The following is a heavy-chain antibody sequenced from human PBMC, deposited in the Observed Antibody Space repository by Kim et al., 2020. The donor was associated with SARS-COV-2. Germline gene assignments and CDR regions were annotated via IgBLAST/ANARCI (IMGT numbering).Heavy chain of an antibody. CDR1: GFTFSNAW. J-gene: IGHJ4*01. CDR2: IKSKTDGGTT. V-gene: IGHV3-15*05. Sequence: GGSLRLSCAASGFTFSNAWMSWVRQAPGKGLEWVGRIKSKTDGGTTDYAAPVKGRFTISRDDSKITLYLQMNSLTTEDTAVYYCTTVEDNWNYELFDYWGQGALVTVSS. CDR3: TTVEDNWNYELFDY. D-gene: IGHD1-7*01.